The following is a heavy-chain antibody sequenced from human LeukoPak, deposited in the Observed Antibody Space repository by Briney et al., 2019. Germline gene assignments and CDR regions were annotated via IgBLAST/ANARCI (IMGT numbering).Heavy chain of an antibody. J-gene: IGHJ4*02. V-gene: IGHV1-69*13. CDR3: ARTSAYGSSWHSY. D-gene: IGHD6-13*01. Sequence: ASVKVSCKASGVIFSSYAITWVRQAPGQGLEWMGGIIPMFGTPNYAQKFQGRVTITADESTNTAYMELSSLTYEDTAMYYCARTSAYGSSWHSYWGQGTLVTVSS. CDR1: GVIFSSYA. CDR2: IIPMFGTP.